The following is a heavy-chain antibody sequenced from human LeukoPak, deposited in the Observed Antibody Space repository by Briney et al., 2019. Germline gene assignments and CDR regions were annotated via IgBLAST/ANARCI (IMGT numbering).Heavy chain of an antibody. CDR3: AKGSGSSSWYRFDF. D-gene: IGHD6-13*01. J-gene: IGHJ4*02. CDR2: ISGSGGST. Sequence: PGGSLRLSCAGSGFTLSSYAMTWVRQAPGRGLEWVSGISGSGGSTFYADSVKGRFTISRDNSNNTLYLQMNSLRAEDTALYYCAKGSGSSSWYRFDFWGQGTLVTVSS. V-gene: IGHV3-23*01. CDR1: GFTLSSYA.